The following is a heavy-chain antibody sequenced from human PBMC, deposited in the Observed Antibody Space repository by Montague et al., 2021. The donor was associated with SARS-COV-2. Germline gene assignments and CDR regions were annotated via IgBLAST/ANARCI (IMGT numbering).Heavy chain of an antibody. CDR3: ARESPLGVQLDY. Sequence: SETLSLTCSVSGGAISANYWTWIRQPAGEGLEWIGRIFISGSTNYNPSLRGRVTMSIDISKKQFSLDLTSVTAADTAVYYCARESPLGVQLDYWGQGILVTVFS. D-gene: IGHD1-1*01. CDR2: IFISGST. V-gene: IGHV4-4*07. CDR1: GGAISANY. J-gene: IGHJ4*02.